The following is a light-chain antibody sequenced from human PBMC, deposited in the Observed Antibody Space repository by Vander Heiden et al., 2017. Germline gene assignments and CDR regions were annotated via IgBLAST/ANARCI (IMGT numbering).Light chain of an antibody. CDR2: PLS. CDR3: RQRKEFPLT. V-gene: IGKV2-40*01. J-gene: IGKJ4*01. Sequence: IVMTESAVSVPVTAGEPGAVGRRPSQRLLDSDNGNIYLDWFLQKPGQSPQLLIYPLSYRASGLPDRFSGSGSTTDFTLKISRVEAEDVGVYYCRQRKEFPLTFGGGTQVDIK. CDR1: QRLLDSDNGNIY.